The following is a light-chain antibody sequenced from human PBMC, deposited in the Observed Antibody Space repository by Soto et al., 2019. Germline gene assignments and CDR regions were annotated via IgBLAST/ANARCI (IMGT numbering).Light chain of an antibody. J-gene: IGLJ1*01. CDR1: SSDVGRYNY. V-gene: IGLV2-14*01. CDR3: TSYGGRNTPYV. Sequence: QSALTQPASVSGSPGQSITISCTGTSSDVGRYNYVSWFQQHPGKAPKLILYDVSNRPSGVSSRFSGSKSGNTASLTISGLQAEDEADYYCTSYGGRNTPYVFGTGTKSPS. CDR2: DVS.